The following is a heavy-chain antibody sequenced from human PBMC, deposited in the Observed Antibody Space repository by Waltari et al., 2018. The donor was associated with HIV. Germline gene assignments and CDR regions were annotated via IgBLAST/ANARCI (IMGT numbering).Heavy chain of an antibody. CDR3: ARDLRD. CDR1: GGSITGGSYY. Sequence: QVQLQESGPGLVKPSQTLSLTCTVSGGSITGGSYYWSWIRQPAGTGLEWIGRIYTSGSTNYNPSLKSRVTISVDTSKNQFSLKLTSVTAADTAVYYCARDLRDWGQGTLVTVSS. J-gene: IGHJ4*02. CDR2: IYTSGST. V-gene: IGHV4-61*02.